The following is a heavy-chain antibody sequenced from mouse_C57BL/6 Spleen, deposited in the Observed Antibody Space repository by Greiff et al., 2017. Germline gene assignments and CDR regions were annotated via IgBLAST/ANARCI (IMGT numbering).Heavy chain of an antibody. CDR3: TRRGLRREYFDY. CDR1: GYTFTDYE. V-gene: IGHV1-15*01. D-gene: IGHD2-4*01. CDR2: IDPETGGT. Sequence: QVHVKQSGAELVRPGASVTLSCKASGYTFTDYEMHWVKQTPVHGLEWIGAIDPETGGTAYNQKFKGKAILTADKSSSTAYMELRSLTSEDSAVYYCTRRGLRREYFDYWGQGTTLTVSS. J-gene: IGHJ2*01.